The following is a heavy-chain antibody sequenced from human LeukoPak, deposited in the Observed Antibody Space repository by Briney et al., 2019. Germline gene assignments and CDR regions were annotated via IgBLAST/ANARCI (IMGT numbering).Heavy chain of an antibody. Sequence: SETLSLTCTVSGGSIRSGGFYWSWIRQHPGKGLEWIGYIYYSGSTYYNPSLKSRVTISVDTSENHFSLKLTSVTSADTGVYYCARVQEKVTGWGPHDAFDMWGQGTMVTVSS. CDR2: IYYSGST. V-gene: IGHV4-31*03. CDR1: GGSIRSGGFY. J-gene: IGHJ3*02. CDR3: ARVQEKVTGWGPHDAFDM. D-gene: IGHD2-21*02.